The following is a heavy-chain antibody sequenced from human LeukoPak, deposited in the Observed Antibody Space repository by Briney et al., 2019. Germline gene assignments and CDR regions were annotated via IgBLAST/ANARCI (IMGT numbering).Heavy chain of an antibody. Sequence: GGSLRLSCAVSGLCFRGFGLYWVRQAPGQGLELVSSITYCGDTINYSDSVMGRFTISRDNSKKTLYLQMNSLRGDDSAVYFCARDRNMVRGAAVRPGYFEPWGQGTLVTVSS. D-gene: IGHD3-10*01. CDR1: GLCFRGFG. CDR2: ITYCGDTI. CDR3: ARDRNMVRGAAVRPGYFEP. V-gene: IGHV3-23*01. J-gene: IGHJ4*02.